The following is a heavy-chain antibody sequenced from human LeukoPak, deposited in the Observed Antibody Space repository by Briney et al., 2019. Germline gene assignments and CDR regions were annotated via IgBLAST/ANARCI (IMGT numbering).Heavy chain of an antibody. D-gene: IGHD3-10*01. CDR2: ISGCGGRT. CDR3: AKPRGELQGSTYNYDGMDV. J-gene: IGHJ6*02. Sequence: GGSLRLSCAASGFTFSSYAMSWVREAPGRGLEWGSAISGCGGRTYYGDSVKGRFNISRDKSKNTLYLQMNSLRAEDTAVYYCAKPRGELQGSTYNYDGMDVWGQGTTVTVSS. CDR1: GFTFSSYA. V-gene: IGHV3-23*01.